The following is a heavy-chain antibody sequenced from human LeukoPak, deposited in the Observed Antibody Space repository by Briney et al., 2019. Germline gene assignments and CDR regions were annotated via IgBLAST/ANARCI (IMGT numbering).Heavy chain of an antibody. D-gene: IGHD1-26*01. CDR1: GFTFSSYA. Sequence: PGGSLRLSCAASGFTFSSYAMSWVRQAPGKGLEWVSAISGSGGGTYYADSVKGRFTISRDNSKNTLYLQMNSLRAEDTAVYYCAKLIVGATRNFDYWGQGALVTVSS. CDR3: AKLIVGATRNFDY. J-gene: IGHJ4*02. V-gene: IGHV3-23*01. CDR2: ISGSGGGT.